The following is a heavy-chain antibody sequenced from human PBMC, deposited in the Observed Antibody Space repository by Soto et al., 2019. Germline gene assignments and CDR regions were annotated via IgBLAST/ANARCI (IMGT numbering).Heavy chain of an antibody. V-gene: IGHV1-69*06. CDR1: GGTFSSYA. D-gene: IGHD3-22*01. CDR3: SRTNYYDSSGYYYRAFDI. J-gene: IGHJ3*02. CDR2: IIPIFGTA. Sequence: SVKVSCKASGGTFSSYAISWVRQAPGQGLEWMGGIIPIFGTANYAQKFQGRVTITADKSTSTAYMELSSLRSEDTAVYYCSRTNYYDSSGYYYRAFDIWGQGTMVTVSS.